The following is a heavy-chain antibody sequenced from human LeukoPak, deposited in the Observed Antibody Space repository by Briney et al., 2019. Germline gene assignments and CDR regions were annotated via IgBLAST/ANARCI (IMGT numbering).Heavy chain of an antibody. CDR3: ARYVWGSYRLHNWFDP. Sequence: ASVKVSCKASGYTFNSYGISWVRQAPGQGLEWMGRIIPILGIANYAQKFQGRVTITADKSTSTAYMELSSLRSEDTAVYYCARYVWGSYRLHNWFDPWGQGTLVTVSS. CDR1: GYTFNSYG. CDR2: IIPILGIA. D-gene: IGHD3-16*02. J-gene: IGHJ5*02. V-gene: IGHV1-69*04.